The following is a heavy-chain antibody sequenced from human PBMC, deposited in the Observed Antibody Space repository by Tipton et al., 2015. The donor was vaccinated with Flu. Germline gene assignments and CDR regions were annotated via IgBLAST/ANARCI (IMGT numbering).Heavy chain of an antibody. D-gene: IGHD2-2*01. CDR3: SSGTSPPS. CDR1: GFTFSSYG. Sequence: SLRLSCEVSGFTFSSYGWSWVRQAPGKGLEWVSYITGASTITSYANSVKGRFTISRDNSKNTLYLQMDRLRVDDSAVYYCSSGTSPPSWGRGPLVPVSS. J-gene: IGHJ5*02. CDR2: ITGASTIT. V-gene: IGHV3-23*01.